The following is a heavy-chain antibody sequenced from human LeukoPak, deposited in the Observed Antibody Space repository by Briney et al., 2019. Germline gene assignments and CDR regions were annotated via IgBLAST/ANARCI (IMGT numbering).Heavy chain of an antibody. D-gene: IGHD1-26*01. CDR2: IYTSGST. CDR3: AAFLSGTYWYFDY. Sequence: PSETLSLTCTVSGDSISSYYWSWIRQPAEQGLEWIGHIYTSGSTNYYTSGSTDYNPSLKSRVTISLDRSKNQFSLKLSSVTAADTAVYYCAAFLSGTYWYFDYWGQGALVTVSS. J-gene: IGHJ4*02. CDR1: GDSISSYY. V-gene: IGHV4-4*07.